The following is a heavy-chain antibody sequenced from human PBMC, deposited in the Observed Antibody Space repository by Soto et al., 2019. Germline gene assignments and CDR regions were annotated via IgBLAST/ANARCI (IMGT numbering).Heavy chain of an antibody. CDR2: ISGSGGST. D-gene: IGHD6-6*01. J-gene: IGHJ4*02. CDR1: GFTFSSYA. Sequence: GGSLRLSCAASGFTFSSYAMSWVRQAPGKGLEWVSAISGSGGSTYYADSVKGRFTISRDNSKNTLYLQMNSLRAEDTAVYYCAKTPSSAAPQLHAPNDYRGQGTLVTGS. V-gene: IGHV3-23*01. CDR3: AKTPSSAAPQLHAPNDY.